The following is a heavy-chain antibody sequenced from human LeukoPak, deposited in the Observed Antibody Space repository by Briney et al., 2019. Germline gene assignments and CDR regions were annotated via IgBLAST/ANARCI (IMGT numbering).Heavy chain of an antibody. J-gene: IGHJ6*02. D-gene: IGHD6-6*01. CDR2: INPNSGGT. CDR3: AREKVWQSGMDV. Sequence: ASVKVSCKASGYTFTGYYMHWVRQAPGQGLEWMGRINPNSGGTNYAQKFQGRVTMTRDTSISTAYMELTRLRSDDTAVYYCAREKVWQSGMDVWGQGTTVTVSS. V-gene: IGHV1-2*06. CDR1: GYTFTGYY.